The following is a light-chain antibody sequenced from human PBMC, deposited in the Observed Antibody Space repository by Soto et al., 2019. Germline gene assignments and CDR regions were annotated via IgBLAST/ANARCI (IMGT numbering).Light chain of an antibody. Sequence: QSALIQPASVSGSPGQSITISCTGTSSDVGGYNYVSWYQQHPGKAPEFMIYDVSNRPSGVSNRFSGSKSGNTASLTISGLQAEDEADYYCSSYTTSNTRQIVFGTGTKVTVL. J-gene: IGLJ1*01. CDR1: SSDVGGYNY. CDR2: DVS. V-gene: IGLV2-14*01. CDR3: SSYTTSNTRQIV.